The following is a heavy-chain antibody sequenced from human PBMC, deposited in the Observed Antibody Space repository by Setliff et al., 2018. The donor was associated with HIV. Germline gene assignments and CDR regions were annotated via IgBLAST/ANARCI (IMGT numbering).Heavy chain of an antibody. J-gene: IGHJ4*02. CDR3: ARGKVLRGNILYY. Sequence: PGGSLRLSCAASGFRFSDHFASWFRQAPGKGLEWISDISSSGDTSNYADSVKGRLTISRDNAQNSVFLQMNSLRAEDTAVYYCARGKVLRGNILYYWGQGTLVTVSS. CDR2: ISSSGDTS. CDR1: GFRFSDHF. D-gene: IGHD2-8*01. V-gene: IGHV3-11*04.